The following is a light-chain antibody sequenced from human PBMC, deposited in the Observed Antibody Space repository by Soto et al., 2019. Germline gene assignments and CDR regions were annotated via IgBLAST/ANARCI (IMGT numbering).Light chain of an antibody. J-gene: IGKJ2*01. CDR1: QSISTY. V-gene: IGKV1-39*01. Sequence: DIQMTQSPSSLPASVGDRVTLTCRASQSISTYLNWYQHKPRKAPKLLIYAASSLQSGVPSRLSGSGSGTDFTLTISSLQPEDFATYYCQQSYTSPYTFGQGTKLEIK. CDR2: AAS. CDR3: QQSYTSPYT.